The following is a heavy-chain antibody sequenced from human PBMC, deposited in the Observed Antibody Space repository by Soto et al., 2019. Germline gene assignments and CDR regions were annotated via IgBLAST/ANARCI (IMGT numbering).Heavy chain of an antibody. Sequence: QVQLVQSGAEVKKPGSSVKVSCKVSGGTFGSYAFSWVRHAPGQGLEWMGGIIPVSGAAHYAQKFQGRVTITADESTSTAYMELSSLSSQDTAVYYCATALGCRSTSCTLDYWGQGTRVIVSS. CDR2: IIPVSGAA. J-gene: IGHJ4*02. V-gene: IGHV1-69*01. D-gene: IGHD2-2*01. CDR3: ATALGCRSTSCTLDY. CDR1: GGTFGSYA.